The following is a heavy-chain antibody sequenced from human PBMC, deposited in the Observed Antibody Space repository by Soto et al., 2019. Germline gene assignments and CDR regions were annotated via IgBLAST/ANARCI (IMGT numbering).Heavy chain of an antibody. Sequence: ASVKVSCKASGYTFTSYAMHWVRQAPGQRLEWMGWINAGNGNTKYSQKFQGRVTITRDTSASTAYMELSSLRSEDTAVYYCARDAWVSSWARLGTPRYYYGMDVWGQGTTVSVSS. CDR2: INAGNGNT. V-gene: IGHV1-3*01. CDR3: ARDAWVSSWARLGTPRYYYGMDV. CDR1: GYTFTSYA. D-gene: IGHD6-13*01. J-gene: IGHJ6*02.